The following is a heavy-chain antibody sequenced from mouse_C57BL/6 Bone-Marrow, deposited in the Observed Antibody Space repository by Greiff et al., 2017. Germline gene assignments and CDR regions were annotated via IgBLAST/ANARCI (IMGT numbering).Heavy chain of an antibody. CDR2: IYPRSGNT. V-gene: IGHV1-81*01. D-gene: IGHD2-10*01. Sequence: VQLVESGAELARPGASVKLSCKASGYTFTSYGISWVKQRTGQGLEWIGEIYPRSGNTYYNEKFKGKATLTADKSSSTAYMELRSLTSEDSAVYFCARCPYFYARDYCGQGTSVTVSS. J-gene: IGHJ4*01. CDR3: ARCPYFYARDY. CDR1: GYTFTSYG.